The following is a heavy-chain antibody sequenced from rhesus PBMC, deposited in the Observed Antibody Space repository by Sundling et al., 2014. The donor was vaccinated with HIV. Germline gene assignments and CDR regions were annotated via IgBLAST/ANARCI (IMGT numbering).Heavy chain of an antibody. V-gene: IGHV4-173*01. CDR2: ISGSAGNT. CDR1: GGSIRSTF. D-gene: IGHD6-43*01. J-gene: IGHJ4*01. CDR3: ARDLRAAAFDY. Sequence: QVQLQESGPAVVKPSETLSLTCAVSGGSIRSTFWSWIRQPPGKGLEWIGHISGSAGNTDYNPSLKSRVTISKDTSKNQFSLKLSSVTAADTAKYYCARDLRAAAFDYWGQGVLVTVSS.